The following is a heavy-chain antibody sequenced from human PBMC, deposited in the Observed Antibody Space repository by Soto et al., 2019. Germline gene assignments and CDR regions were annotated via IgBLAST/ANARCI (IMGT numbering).Heavy chain of an antibody. CDR2: ISPYNDDT. V-gene: IGHV1-18*01. Sequence: QVQLVQSAAEVKKPGASVKVTCKASGYTFIRYGITWVRQAPGQGLEWVGWISPYNDDTEYAQKFHGRVTMTTDTSSRTVTMALRGLRSDDTAVYYCARGGYYDNFWKKLNYYGLDVWGQGTTVTVSS. D-gene: IGHD3-16*01. CDR1: GYTFIRYG. CDR3: ARGGYYDNFWKKLNYYGLDV. J-gene: IGHJ6*02.